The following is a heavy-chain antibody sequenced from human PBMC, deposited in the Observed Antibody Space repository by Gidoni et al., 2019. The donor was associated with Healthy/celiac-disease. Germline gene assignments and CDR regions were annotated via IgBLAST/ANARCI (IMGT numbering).Heavy chain of an antibody. CDR2: IYYSGST. D-gene: IGHD6-25*01. V-gene: IGHV4-39*01. Sequence: QLQLQESGPGLVKPSETLSLTCTVSGGSISSSSYYWGWIRQPPGKGLEWIGSIYYSGSTYYNPSLKSRVTISVDTSKNQFSLKLSSVTAADTAVYYCARRQRSPYYFDYWGQGTLVTVSS. CDR1: GGSISSSSYY. J-gene: IGHJ4*02. CDR3: ARRQRSPYYFDY.